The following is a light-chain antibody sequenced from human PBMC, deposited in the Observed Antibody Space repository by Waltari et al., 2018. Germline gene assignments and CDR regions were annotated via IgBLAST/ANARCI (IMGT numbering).Light chain of an antibody. CDR3: QQYNSYSLLS. CDR2: NAS. CDR1: QSISKW. V-gene: IGKV1-5*03. J-gene: IGKJ4*01. Sequence: DIQMTQSPPTLSASVGDRGIFSCRASQSISKWLAWYQQKPGKAPKLLIYNASTLESGVPSRFSGSGSGTEFTLTISSLQPEDFATYYCQQYNSYSLLSFGGGTKVEIK.